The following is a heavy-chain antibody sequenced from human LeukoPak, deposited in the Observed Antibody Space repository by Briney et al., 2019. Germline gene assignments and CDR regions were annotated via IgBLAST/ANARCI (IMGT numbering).Heavy chain of an antibody. CDR1: GASIRSSDYY. CDR3: ARSLPYCSSTTCTHYYYYYMDV. CDR2: IYYSGST. Sequence: SETLSLTCTVSGASIRSSDYYWGWIRQPPGKGLEWIGTIYYSGSTYYNPSLKSRVTISVDTSENHFSLKLRSVTAADTAVYFCARSLPYCSSTTCTHYYYYYMDVWGKGTTVTVSS. V-gene: IGHV4-39*02. D-gene: IGHD2-2*01. J-gene: IGHJ6*03.